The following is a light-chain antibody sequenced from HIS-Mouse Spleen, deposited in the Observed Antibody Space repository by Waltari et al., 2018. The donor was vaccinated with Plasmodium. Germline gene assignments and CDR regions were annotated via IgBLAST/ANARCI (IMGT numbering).Light chain of an antibody. CDR1: RTDDGGYNS. CDR3: SSYAGSNNLV. J-gene: IGLJ2*01. Sequence: QSALTQPPSASGTPGQSVPISCTGTRTDDGGYNSVSWYQQHPGKATKLRIYEVSKRPSGVPERFSGSKSGNTASLTVSELQAEDEADYYCSSYAGSNNLVFGGGTKLTVL. V-gene: IGLV2-8*01. CDR2: EVS.